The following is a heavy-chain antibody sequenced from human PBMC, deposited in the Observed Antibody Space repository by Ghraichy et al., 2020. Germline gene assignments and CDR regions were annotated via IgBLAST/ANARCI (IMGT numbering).Heavy chain of an antibody. CDR2: ISSSSNTI. J-gene: IGHJ4*02. V-gene: IGHV3-48*02. CDR3: ARELLLSY. CDR1: GFTFSTYS. Sequence: GESLNISCAASGFTFSTYSMNWVRQAPGKGLEGVSYISSSSNTIYYADSVKGRFTISRDNAKNSLYLQMNSLRDEDTAVYYCARELLLSYWGQGTLVTVSS. D-gene: IGHD2-15*01.